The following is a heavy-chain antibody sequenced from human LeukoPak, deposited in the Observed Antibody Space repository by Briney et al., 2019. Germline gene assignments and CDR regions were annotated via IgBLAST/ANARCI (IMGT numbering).Heavy chain of an antibody. CDR1: GGSISSGGYS. CDR2: IYHSGST. D-gene: IGHD4-4*01. J-gene: IGHJ3*02. CDR3: ARGWSDETTADYAFDI. V-gene: IGHV4-30-2*01. Sequence: SQTLSLTCAVSGGSISSGGYSWSWIRQPPGKGLEWIGYIYHSGSTNYNPSLKSRVTISVDTSKNQFSLKLSSVTAADTAVYYCARGWSDETTADYAFDIWGQGTMVTVSS.